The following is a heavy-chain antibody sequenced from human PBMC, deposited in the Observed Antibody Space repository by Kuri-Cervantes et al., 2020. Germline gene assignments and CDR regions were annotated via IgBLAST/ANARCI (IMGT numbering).Heavy chain of an antibody. V-gene: IGHV4-59*01. CDR3: ARDARDDAFDI. CDR2: IDDSGRT. J-gene: IGHJ3*02. CDR1: GVSISSYY. Sequence: SETLSLTCTVSGVSISSYYWSWVRQPPGKRLEWIGYIDDSGRTFFNPSFQSRVTISVDTSKNHFSLKLSSVTAADTAVYYCARDARDDAFDIWGQGTMVTVSS.